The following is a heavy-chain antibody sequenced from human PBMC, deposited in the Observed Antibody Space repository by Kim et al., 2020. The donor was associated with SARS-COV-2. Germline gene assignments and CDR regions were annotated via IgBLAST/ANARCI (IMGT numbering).Heavy chain of an antibody. V-gene: IGHV3-33*01. CDR2: IWYDGSNK. Sequence: GGSLRLSCAASGFTFSSYGMHWVRQAPGKGLEWVAVIWYDGSNKYYADSVKGRFTISRDNSKNTLYLQMNSLRAEDTAVYYCARDPTPQYYYDSSGPTYGMDVWGQGTTVTVSS. D-gene: IGHD3-22*01. CDR3: ARDPTPQYYYDSSGPTYGMDV. J-gene: IGHJ6*02. CDR1: GFTFSSYG.